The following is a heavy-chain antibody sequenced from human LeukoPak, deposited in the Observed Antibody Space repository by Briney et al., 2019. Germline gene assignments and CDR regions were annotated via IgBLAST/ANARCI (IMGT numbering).Heavy chain of an antibody. CDR3: ARDGNYYDSSGYYPHYFDY. CDR1: GFTFSSYE. J-gene: IGHJ4*02. V-gene: IGHV3-48*03. Sequence: GGSLILSCAASGFTFSSYEMNWVRQAPGKGLEWVSYISSSGSAIYYADSARGRFTISRDNAKNSLYLQMNSLRAEDTAVYYCARDGNYYDSSGYYPHYFDYWGQGTLVTVSS. D-gene: IGHD3-22*01. CDR2: ISSSGSAI.